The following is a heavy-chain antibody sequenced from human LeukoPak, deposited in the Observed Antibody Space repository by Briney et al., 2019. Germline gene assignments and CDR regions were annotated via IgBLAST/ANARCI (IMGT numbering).Heavy chain of an antibody. Sequence: ASVKVSCKASGYTFTDYYMHWVRQAPGQGLEWMGWIVPNSGVTDYAQQFQGRVTMTRDTSISTAYVELSRLRSDDTAVYYCARGRNCHDYWGQGTLVTVSS. J-gene: IGHJ4*02. CDR3: ARGRNCHDY. CDR2: IVPNSGVT. V-gene: IGHV1-2*02. D-gene: IGHD2-15*01. CDR1: GYTFTDYY.